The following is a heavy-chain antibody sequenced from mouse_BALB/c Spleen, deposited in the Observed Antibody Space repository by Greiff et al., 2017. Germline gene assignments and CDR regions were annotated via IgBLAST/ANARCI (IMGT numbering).Heavy chain of an antibody. D-gene: IGHD2-10*01. CDR1: GYSFTGYY. J-gene: IGHJ2*01. V-gene: IGHV1-31*01. Sequence: EVQLQQSGPELVKPGASVKISCKASGYSFTGYYMHWVKHSHVKSLEWIGRINPYNGATSYNQNFKDKASLTVDKSSSTAYMELHSLTSEDSAVYYCARSYYGNYYFDYWGQGTTLTVSA. CDR2: INPYNGAT. CDR3: ARSYYGNYYFDY.